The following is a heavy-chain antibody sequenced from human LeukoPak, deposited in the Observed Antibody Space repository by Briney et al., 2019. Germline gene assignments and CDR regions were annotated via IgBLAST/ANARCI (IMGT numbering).Heavy chain of an antibody. V-gene: IGHV4-59*01. CDR1: GGSISGYY. CDR2: IYFSGST. Sequence: SETLSLTCTVSGGSISGYYWSWIRQPPGKGLEWIGYIYFSGSTNYNPSLKSRVTISLDTSKNQFSLKLSSVTAADTAVYYCARAQFQERPVDYWGQGTLVTVSS. J-gene: IGHJ4*02. CDR3: ARAQFQERPVDY. D-gene: IGHD5-24*01.